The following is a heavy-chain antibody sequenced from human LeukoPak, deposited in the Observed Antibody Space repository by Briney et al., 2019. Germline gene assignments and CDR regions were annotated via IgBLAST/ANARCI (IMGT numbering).Heavy chain of an antibody. CDR2: SIPIFGTA. V-gene: IGHV1-69*06. D-gene: IGHD2-15*01. Sequence: ASVRVSCTASGGAFSGDAISWVRQAPGQGLEWGGGSIPIFGTANYAQKLQGRVTITADKSTSTAYMELSSLRSEDTAVYYCARHFRPTFYCSGGSCPYYYYMDVWGKGTTVAVTS. J-gene: IGHJ6*03. CDR1: GGAFSGDA. CDR3: ARHFRPTFYCSGGSCPYYYYMDV.